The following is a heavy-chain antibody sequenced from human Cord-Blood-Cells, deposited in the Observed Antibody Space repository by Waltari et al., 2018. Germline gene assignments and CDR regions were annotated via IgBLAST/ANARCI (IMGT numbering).Heavy chain of an antibody. CDR2: IYYSGST. D-gene: IGHD7-27*01. Sequence: QLQLQESGPGLVKPSETLSLTCTVSGDSISSSSYYWGWIRQPPGKGLEWIGSIYYSGSTYYNPSLKSRVTISVDTSKNQFSLKLSSVTAADTAVYYCARKATGVRFDYWGQGTLVTVSS. CDR1: GDSISSSSYY. V-gene: IGHV4-39*01. J-gene: IGHJ4*02. CDR3: ARKATGVRFDY.